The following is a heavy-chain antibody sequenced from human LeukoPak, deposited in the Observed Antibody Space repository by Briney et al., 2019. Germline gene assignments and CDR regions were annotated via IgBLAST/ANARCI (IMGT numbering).Heavy chain of an antibody. J-gene: IGHJ4*02. V-gene: IGHV1-69*05. CDR3: AREVGIAARRYFDY. D-gene: IGHD6-6*01. Sequence: SVTVSFKASGGTFSSYAISWVRQAPGQGLEWMGGIIPIFGTANYAQKFQGRVTITTDESTSTAYMELSSLRSEDTAVYYCAREVGIAARRYFDYWGQGTLVTVSS. CDR1: GGTFSSYA. CDR2: IIPIFGTA.